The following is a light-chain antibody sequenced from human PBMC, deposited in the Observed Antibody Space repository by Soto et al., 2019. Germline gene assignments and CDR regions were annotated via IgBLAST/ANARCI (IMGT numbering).Light chain of an antibody. CDR2: EVT. V-gene: IGLV2-14*01. CDR3: SSYTTSSTLL. Sequence: QSALTQPASVSGSPGQSITISCTGTSSDVGCYDYVSWYQQHPGKAPKLLIYEVTYRPSGVSNRFSGSKSGKTASLPISGLQAEDEADSYCSSYTTSSTLLFGGGTKLTVL. CDR1: SSDVGCYDY. J-gene: IGLJ3*02.